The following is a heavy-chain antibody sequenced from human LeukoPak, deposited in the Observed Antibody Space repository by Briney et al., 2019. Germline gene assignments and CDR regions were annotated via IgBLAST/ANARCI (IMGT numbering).Heavy chain of an antibody. J-gene: IGHJ4*02. CDR2: INPNSCGT. CDR3: ARSNNYGDYSMGF. V-gene: IGHV1-2*02. CDR1: GYTFTGYY. Sequence: ASVKVSCKASGYTFTGYYMHWVPQAPGQGLEWMRWINPNSCGTNYAQKFQGRVTMTRDTSISTAYMELSRLRYDDTAVYYCARSNNYGDYSMGFWGQGTLVTVSS. D-gene: IGHD4-17*01.